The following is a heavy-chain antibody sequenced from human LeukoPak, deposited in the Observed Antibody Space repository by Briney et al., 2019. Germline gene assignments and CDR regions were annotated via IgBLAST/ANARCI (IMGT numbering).Heavy chain of an antibody. J-gene: IGHJ4*02. CDR1: GFTFSDYC. CDR3: ARGYCSGGDCYGTPDF. V-gene: IGHV3-11*04. CDR2: ISSSGSTI. D-gene: IGHD2-15*01. Sequence: GGSLRLSCAASGFTFSDYCMSWIRQAPGKGLEWVSYISSSGSTIYYADSVKGRFTISRDNAKNSLYLQMNSLRAEDTAVYYCARGYCSGGDCYGTPDFWGQGTLVTVSS.